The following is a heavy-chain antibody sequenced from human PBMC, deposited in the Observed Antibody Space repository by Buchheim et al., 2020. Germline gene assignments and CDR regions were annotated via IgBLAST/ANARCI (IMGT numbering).Heavy chain of an antibody. Sequence: QVQLVESGGGVVQPGRSLRLSCAASGFTFSSYGMHWVRQAPGKGLERVAVISYDGSNKYYADSVKGRFTISRDNSTNTLYLQMDSLRAEDTAVYYCAKDRGTMIVVVIVELDYWGQGTL. CDR1: GFTFSSYG. CDR2: ISYDGSNK. V-gene: IGHV3-30*18. CDR3: AKDRGTMIVVVIVELDY. D-gene: IGHD3-22*01. J-gene: IGHJ4*01.